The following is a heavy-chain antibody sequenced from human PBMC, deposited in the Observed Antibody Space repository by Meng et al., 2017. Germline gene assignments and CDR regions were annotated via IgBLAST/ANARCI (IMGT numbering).Heavy chain of an antibody. CDR3: EHRRSVPYYYDSSSYYYDWYFDL. J-gene: IGHJ2*01. CDR2: IYWDDDK. Sequence: SGPTLVKPTQTLTLTCTFSGFSLSTSGVGVGWIRQPPGKALEWLALIYWDDDKRYSPSLKSRLTITKDTSKNQVVLTMTNMDPVDTATYYCEHRRSVPYYYDSSSYYYDWYFDLWGRGNLVTVSS. V-gene: IGHV2-5*02. D-gene: IGHD3-22*01. CDR1: GFSLSTSGVG.